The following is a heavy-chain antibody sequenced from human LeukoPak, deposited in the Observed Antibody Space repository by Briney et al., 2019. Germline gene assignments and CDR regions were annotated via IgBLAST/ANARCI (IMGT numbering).Heavy chain of an antibody. Sequence: GASVKVSCKASGYTFTSYGISWVRQAPGQGLEWMGWINPNSGGTNYAQKFQGRVTMTRDTSISTAYMELSRLRSDDTAVYYCARITLLGAPDYWGQGTLVTVSS. CDR1: GYTFTSYG. D-gene: IGHD1-26*01. V-gene: IGHV1-2*02. CDR3: ARITLLGAPDY. J-gene: IGHJ4*02. CDR2: INPNSGGT.